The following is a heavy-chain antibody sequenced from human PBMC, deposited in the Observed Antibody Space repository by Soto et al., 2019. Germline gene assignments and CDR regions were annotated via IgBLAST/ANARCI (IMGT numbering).Heavy chain of an antibody. CDR1: GGFLSGYY. J-gene: IGHJ6*02. CDR3: AMVYLDYYGMDV. Sequence: SENLYATCDVYGGFLSGYYWSWIRKPPGQGLEWIGEINHSGSTNYNPSLTSRVTISVDTSKDQFSLKLSSVTAADTAVYYCAMVYLDYYGMDVWGQGTTGTVSS. V-gene: IGHV4-34*01. D-gene: IGHD1-26*01. CDR2: INHSGST.